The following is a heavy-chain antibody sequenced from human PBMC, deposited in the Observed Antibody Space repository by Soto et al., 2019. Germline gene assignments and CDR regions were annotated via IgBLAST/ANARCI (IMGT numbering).Heavy chain of an antibody. CDR2: IYYSGST. J-gene: IGHJ6*03. Sequence: PSETLSLTCTVSGGSISGYYWSWIRQPPGKGLEWIGYIYYSGSTNSNPSLKSRVTISVDTSKNQFSLKLSSVTAADTAVYYCARGKAPTIYYYYMDVWGKGTTVTVSS. CDR1: GGSISGYY. D-gene: IGHD5-12*01. CDR3: ARGKAPTIYYYYMDV. V-gene: IGHV4-59*01.